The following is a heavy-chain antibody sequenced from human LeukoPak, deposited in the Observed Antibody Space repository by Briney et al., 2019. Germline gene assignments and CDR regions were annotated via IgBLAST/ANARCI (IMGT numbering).Heavy chain of an antibody. D-gene: IGHD6-6*01. J-gene: IGHJ4*02. Sequence: QPGGSLRLSCAASGFTFSSYAMTWVRQAPGKGLEWVSSISFEGGSTYYADSLKGRFTISRDNSKSTLYLQMNSLRAEDTAVYYCASHLYTGSSGYNYFDYWGQGTLVTVSS. CDR3: ASHLYTGSSGYNYFDY. CDR1: GFTFSSYA. CDR2: ISFEGGST. V-gene: IGHV3-23*01.